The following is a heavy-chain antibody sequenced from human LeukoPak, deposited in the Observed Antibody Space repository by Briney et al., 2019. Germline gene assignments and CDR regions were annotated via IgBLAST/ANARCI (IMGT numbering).Heavy chain of an antibody. Sequence: GGSLRLSCAASGFTFSSYSMNWVRQAPGKGLEWVSSISSSSSYIYYADSVKGRFTISRDNAKNSLFLQMNSLSAEDTAVYYCGRAGPVTKDHFMDVWGKGTTATVSS. CDR3: GRAGPVTKDHFMDV. V-gene: IGHV3-21*01. CDR2: ISSSSSYI. D-gene: IGHD2-2*01. CDR1: GFTFSSYS. J-gene: IGHJ6*03.